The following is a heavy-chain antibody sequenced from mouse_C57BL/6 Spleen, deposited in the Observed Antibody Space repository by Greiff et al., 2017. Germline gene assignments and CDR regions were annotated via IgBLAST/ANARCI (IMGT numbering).Heavy chain of an antibody. Sequence: EVHLVESEGGLVQPGSSMRLSCTASGFTFSDYYMAWVRQVPEKGLEWVANINYDGSSTYYLDSLKSRFIISRDNAKNILYLQMSSLKSEDTATYYCARAGGDGDYVAYWGQGTLVTVSA. CDR3: ARAGGDGDYVAY. CDR1: GFTFSDYY. D-gene: IGHD2-13*01. CDR2: INYDGSST. V-gene: IGHV5-16*01. J-gene: IGHJ3*01.